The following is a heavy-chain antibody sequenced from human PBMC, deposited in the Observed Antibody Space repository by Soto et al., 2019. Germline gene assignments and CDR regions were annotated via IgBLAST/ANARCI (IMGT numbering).Heavy chain of an antibody. CDR1: GGTFSSYA. Sequence: QVQLVQSGAEVKKPGSSVKVSCKASGGTFSSYAISWVRPAPGQGLEWMGGIIPVFGTGIYAQKFQGRVTITADKSTNTAYMELSSLRSEDTAVYFCARVGGTGGYTYGLDYWGQGTLVTVSS. CDR2: IIPVFGTG. CDR3: ARVGGTGGYTYGLDY. D-gene: IGHD5-18*01. V-gene: IGHV1-69*06. J-gene: IGHJ4*02.